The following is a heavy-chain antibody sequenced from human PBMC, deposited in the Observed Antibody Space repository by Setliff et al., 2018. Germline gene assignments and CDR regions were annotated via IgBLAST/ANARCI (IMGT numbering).Heavy chain of an antibody. Sequence: GASVKVSCKGSGYRFIVYYIHWVRQTPGKGLEWMGRVDPKDGQAIYAKKFQGRFTITADTSIDTAYMELGSLTSEDTAVYYCATDLAIRGVQFDYWGRGTLVTVSS. J-gene: IGHJ4*02. CDR3: ATDLAIRGVQFDY. V-gene: IGHV1-69-2*01. D-gene: IGHD3-10*01. CDR1: GYRFIVYY. CDR2: VDPKDGQA.